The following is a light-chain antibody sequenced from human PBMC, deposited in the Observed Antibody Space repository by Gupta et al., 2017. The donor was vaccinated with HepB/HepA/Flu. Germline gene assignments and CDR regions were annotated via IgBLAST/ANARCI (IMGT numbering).Light chain of an antibody. Sequence: QSVLTQPPSVSAAPGQKVTISCSGSSSNIGNNYVSWYQQLPGTAPKLLIYEDNKRPSGIPDRFSGSKSGTSATLGITGLQTGDEADYYCGTWDSSRSGFLFGGGTKLTVL. J-gene: IGLJ2*01. CDR3: GTWDSSRSGFL. V-gene: IGLV1-51*02. CDR1: SSNIGNNY. CDR2: EDN.